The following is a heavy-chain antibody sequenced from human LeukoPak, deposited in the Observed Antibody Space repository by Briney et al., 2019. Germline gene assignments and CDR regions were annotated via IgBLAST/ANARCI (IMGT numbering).Heavy chain of an antibody. CDR1: GGSISSYY. V-gene: IGHV4-59*12. J-gene: IGHJ4*02. D-gene: IGHD6-13*01. CDR3: ARAPTKAYSSSWYRFPSLFDY. Sequence: PSETLSLTCTVSGGSISSYYWSWIRQPPGKGLEWIGYIYYSGSTNYNPSLKSRVTISVDTSKNQFSLKLSSVTAADTAVYYCARAPTKAYSSSWYRFPSLFDYWGQGTLVTVSS. CDR2: IYYSGST.